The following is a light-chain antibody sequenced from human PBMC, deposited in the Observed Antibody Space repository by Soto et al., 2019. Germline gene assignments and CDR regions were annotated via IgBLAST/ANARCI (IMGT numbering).Light chain of an antibody. CDR3: QHYNNYSEA. CDR1: QTISSW. J-gene: IGKJ1*01. Sequence: DIQMTQSPSTLSGSVGDRVTITCRASQTISSWLAWYQQKPGKAPKLLIYKASTLNSGVPSRFSGSGSGTEFTLTISSLQPDDFATYYCQHYNNYSEAFGQGTKVDIK. V-gene: IGKV1-5*03. CDR2: KAS.